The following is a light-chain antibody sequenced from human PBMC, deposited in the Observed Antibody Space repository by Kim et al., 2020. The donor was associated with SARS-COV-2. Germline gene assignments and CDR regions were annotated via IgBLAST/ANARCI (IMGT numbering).Light chain of an antibody. Sequence: SVKPTCILTSGHSTYAIAWHQQQPEKGPRFLMKLNSDGSHRRGDGIPDRFSGSSSGTERYLTISSVQAEDEADYYCQTWDTAIRVFGGGTQLTVL. CDR2: LNSDGSH. V-gene: IGLV4-69*01. J-gene: IGLJ3*02. CDR1: SGHSTYA. CDR3: QTWDTAIRV.